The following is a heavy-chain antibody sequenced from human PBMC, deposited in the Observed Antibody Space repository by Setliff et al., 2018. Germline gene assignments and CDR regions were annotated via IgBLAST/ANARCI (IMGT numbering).Heavy chain of an antibody. J-gene: IGHJ2*01. CDR3: ARKMRMSGRGHWYFDV. CDR2: IWKSVST. Sequence: SETLSLTCTASDGSIRSGDHYWNWIRQHPGKGLEWLGYIWKSVSTFYIPSLTSRITMSVDTSRNLFSMELASVTAADTAIYYCARKMRMSGRGHWYFDVWGRGTLVTVSS. CDR1: DGSIRSGDHY. V-gene: IGHV4-31*03.